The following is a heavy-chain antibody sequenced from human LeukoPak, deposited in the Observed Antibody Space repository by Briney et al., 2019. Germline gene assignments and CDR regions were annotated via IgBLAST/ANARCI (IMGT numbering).Heavy chain of an antibody. D-gene: IGHD6-13*01. Sequence: VASVKVSCKASGGTFSSYAISWVRQAPGQGLEWMGGIIPIFGTANYAQKFQGRVTITADESTSTAYMELSSLRSEDTAVYYCASTTAAGPRLEYYYYMDVWGKGTTVTVSS. V-gene: IGHV1-69*13. CDR2: IIPIFGTA. J-gene: IGHJ6*03. CDR1: GGTFSSYA. CDR3: ASTTAAGPRLEYYYYMDV.